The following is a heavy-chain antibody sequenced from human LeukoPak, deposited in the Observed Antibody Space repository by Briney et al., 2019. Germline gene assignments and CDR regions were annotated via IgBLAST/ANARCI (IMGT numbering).Heavy chain of an antibody. V-gene: IGHV3-23*01. Sequence: PGGSLRLSCAASGFTFSSFAMTRVRQAPGKGLEWVSGISGSGGNTYYADSVKGRCTISRDNSKNTLYLQMNSLRAEDTAVYYCAKGASPYYWGQGTLVTVSS. J-gene: IGHJ4*02. CDR1: GFTFSSFA. CDR3: AKGASPYY. CDR2: ISGSGGNT.